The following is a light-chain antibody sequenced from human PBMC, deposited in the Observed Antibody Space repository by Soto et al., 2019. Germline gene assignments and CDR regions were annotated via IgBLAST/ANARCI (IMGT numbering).Light chain of an antibody. CDR3: QQRSNWPSTT. J-gene: IGKJ1*01. CDR1: QRVSSGY. V-gene: IGKV3D-20*02. CDR2: GAS. Sequence: EIVLTQSPGTLSLSPGERATLSCRASQRVSSGYLAWYQQKPGQAPRLLIYGASNRATDIPDRFSGRGSGTDFTLTISRLEPEDFAVYYCQQRSNWPSTTFGQGTKVDIK.